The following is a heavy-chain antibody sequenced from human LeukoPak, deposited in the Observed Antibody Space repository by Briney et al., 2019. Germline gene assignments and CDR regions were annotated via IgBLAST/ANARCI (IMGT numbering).Heavy chain of an antibody. D-gene: IGHD3-22*01. Sequence: GGSLRLSCAASGFTFSTYWMSWVRQAPGKGLEWVANIKQDGSEKYYVDSVKGRFTLSRDNAKNSLYLQMNSLRAEDTAVYYCARDPDYYDSSGYYGGFDYWGQGTLVTVSS. CDR1: GFTFSTYW. J-gene: IGHJ4*02. CDR3: ARDPDYYDSSGYYGGFDY. V-gene: IGHV3-7*01. CDR2: IKQDGSEK.